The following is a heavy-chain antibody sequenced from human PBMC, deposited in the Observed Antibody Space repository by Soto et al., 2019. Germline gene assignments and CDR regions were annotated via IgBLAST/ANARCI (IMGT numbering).Heavy chain of an antibody. CDR2: IRDKVSGYTT. V-gene: IGHV3-72*01. Sequence: EVQLVESGGGLVQPGGSLRLSCAASGFTFSDQYMDWVRQAPGKGLEWVGRIRDKVSGYTTLYAASVKGRFAISRDDSKNSLYLQMNSLKTEDTAVYYCASLGATVGWGQGNLVTVSS. CDR1: GFTFSDQY. CDR3: ASLGATVG. J-gene: IGHJ4*02. D-gene: IGHD1-26*01.